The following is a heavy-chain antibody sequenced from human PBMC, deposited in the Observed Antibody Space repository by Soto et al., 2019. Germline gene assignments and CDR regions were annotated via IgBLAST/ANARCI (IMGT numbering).Heavy chain of an antibody. CDR1: GFTFSSYA. V-gene: IGHV3-23*01. Sequence: GGSLRLSCAASGFTFSSYAMSWVRQAPGKGLEWVSAISSSGASTYFADSVKGRFTISRDNSKNTLYLQMNSLRAEDTAVYYCATEPQYSGSYPFDYWGQGTLVTVSS. CDR2: ISSSGAST. CDR3: ATEPQYSGSYPFDY. D-gene: IGHD1-26*01. J-gene: IGHJ4*02.